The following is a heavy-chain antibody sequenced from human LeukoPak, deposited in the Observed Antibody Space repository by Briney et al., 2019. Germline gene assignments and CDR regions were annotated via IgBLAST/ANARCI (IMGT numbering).Heavy chain of an antibody. CDR1: GGSISSSSYY. CDR2: IYYSGST. CDR3: ARRHGTTPRRIAVAGLFDP. V-gene: IGHV4-39*07. Sequence: PSETLSLTCTVSGGSISSSSYYWGWIRQPPGKGLEWIGSIYYSGSTCYNPSLKSRVTISVDTSKNQFSLKLSSVTAADTAVYYCARRHGTTPRRIAVAGLFDPWGQGTLATVSS. J-gene: IGHJ5*02. D-gene: IGHD6-19*01.